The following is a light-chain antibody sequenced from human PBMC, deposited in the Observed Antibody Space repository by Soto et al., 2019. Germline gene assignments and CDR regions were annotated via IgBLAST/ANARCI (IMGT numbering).Light chain of an antibody. J-gene: IGKJ2*01. CDR3: QQYGRSPMYT. CDR2: GAS. V-gene: IGKV3-20*01. CDR1: QSVSSSY. Sequence: DIVLTQSPGTLSLSPGERATLSCRASQSVSSSYLAWYQQKPGQAPRLLIYGASSRATGIPDRFSGSGSGTDFTLTISSLEPEDFAVYYCQQYGRSPMYTFGQGNKLEL.